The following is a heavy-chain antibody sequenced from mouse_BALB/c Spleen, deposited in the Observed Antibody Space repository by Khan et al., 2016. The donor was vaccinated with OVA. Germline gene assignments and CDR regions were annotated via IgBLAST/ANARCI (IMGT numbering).Heavy chain of an antibody. CDR1: GYTFTTYW. CDR2: INPTSGYT. J-gene: IGHJ2*01. V-gene: IGHV1-7*01. CDR3: TRDSMDY. Sequence: VQRVESGAELAKPGASVKMSCKASGYTFTTYWMHWVKQRPGQGLEWIGYINPTSGYTDYNEKFKDRATLSADTSSSTAYMQLSSLTSEDSAVLYSTRDSMDYWAQGTTLTVSS. D-gene: IGHD2-10*02.